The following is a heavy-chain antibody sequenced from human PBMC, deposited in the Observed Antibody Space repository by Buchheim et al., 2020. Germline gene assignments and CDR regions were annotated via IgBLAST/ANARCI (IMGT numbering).Heavy chain of an antibody. CDR1: GFTFSNYA. CDR3: ARGHGDYVVTSAGY. CDR2: ISYDGKNQ. V-gene: IGHV3-30*04. Sequence: QVQLVESGGGVVQPGRSLRLSCAASGFTFSNYAMHWVRQAPGKGLEWVAVISYDGKNQYYADSVKGRFTISRDNSKNTLYLQMHSLRAEDTAVYYCARGHGDYVVTSAGYWGQGTL. D-gene: IGHD4-17*01. J-gene: IGHJ4*02.